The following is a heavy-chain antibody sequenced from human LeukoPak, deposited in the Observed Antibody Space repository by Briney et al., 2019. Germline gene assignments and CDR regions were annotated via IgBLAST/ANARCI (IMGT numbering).Heavy chain of an antibody. CDR3: ARGATDYDILTGYEFDY. D-gene: IGHD3-9*01. V-gene: IGHV4-39*01. CDR1: GGSISSSSYY. J-gene: IGHJ4*02. Sequence: SETLSLTCTVSGGSISSSSYYWGWIRQPPGKGLEWIGSIYYSGSTYYNPSLKSRVTISVDTSKNQFSLKLSSVIAADTAVYYCARGATDYDILTGYEFDYWGQGTLVTVSS. CDR2: IYYSGST.